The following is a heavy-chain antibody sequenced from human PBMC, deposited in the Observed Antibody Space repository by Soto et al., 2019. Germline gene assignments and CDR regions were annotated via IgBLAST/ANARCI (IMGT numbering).Heavy chain of an antibody. D-gene: IGHD3-3*01. V-gene: IGHV1-46*01. J-gene: IGHJ5*02. Sequence: GASVKVSCKASGYTFTSYYMHWVRQAPGQGLEWMGIINPSGGSTSYAQKFQGRVTMTRDTSTSTVYMELSSLRSEDTAVYYCARDPGVFRSGYSTKNWFDPWGQGTLVTVSS. CDR1: GYTFTSYY. CDR2: INPSGGST. CDR3: ARDPGVFRSGYSTKNWFDP.